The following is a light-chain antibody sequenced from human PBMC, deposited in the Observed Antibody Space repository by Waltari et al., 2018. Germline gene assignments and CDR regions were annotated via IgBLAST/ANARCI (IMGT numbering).Light chain of an antibody. V-gene: IGLV2-14*03. CDR1: SSDLGGYDS. CDR2: GVN. CDR3: SSYTSRATRV. Sequence: QSALTQPASVSGSPRQSITISCTGTSSDLGGYDSVAWYQQHPGKAPKFIIHGVNERPSGASNRFSGSKSGNTASLTISGLQAEDEAVFYCSSYTSRATRVFGGGTKVTVL. J-gene: IGLJ3*02.